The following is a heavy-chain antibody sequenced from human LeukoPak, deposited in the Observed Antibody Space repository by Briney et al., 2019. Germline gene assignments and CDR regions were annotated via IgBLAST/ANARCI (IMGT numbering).Heavy chain of an antibody. J-gene: IGHJ4*02. V-gene: IGHV1-69*05. Sequence: SVKVSCKASGGTFSSYAISWVGQAPGQGLEWMGRIIPIFGTANYAQKFQGRVTIPTDESTSTAYMELSSLRSEDTAVYYCASTYNWNVPLPDYWGQGTLVTVSS. CDR1: GGTFSSYA. CDR2: IIPIFGTA. CDR3: ASTYNWNVPLPDY. D-gene: IGHD1-1*01.